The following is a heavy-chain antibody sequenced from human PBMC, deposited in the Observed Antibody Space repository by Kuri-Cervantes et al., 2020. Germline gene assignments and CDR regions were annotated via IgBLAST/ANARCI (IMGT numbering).Heavy chain of an antibody. CDR2: IYPGDSDT. CDR1: GYSFTTYW. V-gene: IGHV5-51*01. J-gene: IGHJ4*02. D-gene: IGHD4-23*01. CDR3: ARQPPPTVVTPYYFDY. Sequence: KVSCKGSGYSFTTYWIAWVRQMPGKGLECMGIIYPGDSDTRYSPSFQGQVTISADKSISTAYLQWSSLKASDTAMYYCARQPPPTVVTPYYFDYWGQGTLVTVSS.